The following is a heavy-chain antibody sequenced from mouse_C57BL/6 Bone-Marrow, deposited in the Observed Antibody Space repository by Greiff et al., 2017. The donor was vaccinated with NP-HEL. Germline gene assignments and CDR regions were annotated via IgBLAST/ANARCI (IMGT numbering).Heavy chain of an antibody. V-gene: IGHV1-81*01. CDR3: ARLPRDPWFAY. CDR1: GYTFTSYG. D-gene: IGHD3-3*01. CDR2: IYPRSGNT. J-gene: IGHJ3*01. Sequence: QVQLQQSGAELARPGASVKLSCKASGYTFTSYGISWVKQRTGQGLEWIGEIYPRSGNTYYNEKFKGKATLTADKSSSTAYMELRRLTSEDSAVYFCARLPRDPWFAYWGQGTLVTVSA.